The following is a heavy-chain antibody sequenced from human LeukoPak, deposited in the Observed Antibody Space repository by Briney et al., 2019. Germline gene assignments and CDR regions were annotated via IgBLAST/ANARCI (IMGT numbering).Heavy chain of an antibody. CDR3: ASGSGSYFSRGMDV. D-gene: IGHD3-10*01. V-gene: IGHV4-4*07. CDR2: IYTTGGT. Sequence: PSETLPLTCTVSGASTTSYYWSWIRQPAGKGLEWIGRIYTTGGTNYNPSLKSRVTMSVDTSKRRFSLRLTSVTAADTAVYYCASGSGSYFSRGMDVWGQGTTVTVSS. CDR1: GASTTSYY. J-gene: IGHJ6*02.